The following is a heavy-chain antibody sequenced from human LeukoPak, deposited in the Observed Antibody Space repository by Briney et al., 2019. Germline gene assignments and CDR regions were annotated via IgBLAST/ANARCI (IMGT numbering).Heavy chain of an antibody. CDR3: ARDREVGATIHDY. CDR2: IKPDGSDK. D-gene: IGHD1-26*01. J-gene: IGHJ4*02. CDR1: GFTFTNYY. Sequence: GGSLRPSCAASGFTFTNYYMSWVRQVPGKGMERVANIKPDGSDKSYVDSVKGRFTISRDNAENSLYLQLSSLRVSDTAVYFCARDREVGATIHDYWGQGTLVTVSS. V-gene: IGHV3-7*01.